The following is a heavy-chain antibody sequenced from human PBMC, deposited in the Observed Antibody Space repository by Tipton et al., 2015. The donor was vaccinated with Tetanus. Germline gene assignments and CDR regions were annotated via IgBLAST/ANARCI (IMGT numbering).Heavy chain of an antibody. D-gene: IGHD5-18*01. CDR3: ARARIRTARAIYYFEY. CDR1: EFTFSSYW. CDR2: ISSDGSST. V-gene: IGHV3-74*01. Sequence: SLRLSCAASEFTFSSYWMHWVRQAPGKGLVWVSRISSDGSSTSYADSVKGRFTISRDNAKNTLYLQMNSLRAEDTAVYYCARARIRTARAIYYFEYWGQGTLVTVSS. J-gene: IGHJ4*02.